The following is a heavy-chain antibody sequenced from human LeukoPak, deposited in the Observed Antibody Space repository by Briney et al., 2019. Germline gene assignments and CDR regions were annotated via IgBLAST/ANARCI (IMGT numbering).Heavy chain of an antibody. D-gene: IGHD2-8*01. CDR1: GFSFSSYR. J-gene: IGHJ4*02. V-gene: IGHV3-21*06. CDR3: ARALIGYYFDY. CDR2: VSNSGDYI. Sequence: PGGSLRLSCAASGFSFSSYRMNWLRQAPGKGLEWVSSVSNSGDYIHYADSVKGRFTISRDNSKNSLYLQMNSLRAEDTAVYYCARALIGYYFDYWGQGTLVTVSS.